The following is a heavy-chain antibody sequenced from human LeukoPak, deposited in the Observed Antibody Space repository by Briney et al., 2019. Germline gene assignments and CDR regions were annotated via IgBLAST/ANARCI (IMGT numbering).Heavy chain of an antibody. Sequence: PSETLSLTCTVSGGSISSSSYYWGWIRQPPGKGLEWIGSIYYSGSTYYNPSLKSRVTISVDTSKNQFSLKLSSVTAADTAVYYCARDVYSGIMITFGGVPDAFDIWGQGTMVTVSS. CDR3: ARDVYSGIMITFGGVPDAFDI. D-gene: IGHD3-16*01. V-gene: IGHV4-39*07. J-gene: IGHJ3*02. CDR2: IYYSGST. CDR1: GGSISSSSYY.